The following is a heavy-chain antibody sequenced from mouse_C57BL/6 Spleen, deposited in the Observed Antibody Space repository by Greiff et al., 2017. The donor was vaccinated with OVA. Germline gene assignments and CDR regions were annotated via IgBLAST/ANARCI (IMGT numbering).Heavy chain of an antibody. J-gene: IGHJ2*01. CDR3: AKLNWDGTHFDY. V-gene: IGHV1-61*01. CDR2: IYPSDSET. D-gene: IGHD4-1*01. Sequence: QVQLKESGAELVRPGSSVKLSCKASGYTFTSYWMDWVKQRPGQGLEWIGNIYPSDSETHYNQKFKDKATLTVDKSSSTAYMQLSSLTSEDSAVYYCAKLNWDGTHFDYWGQGTTLTVSS. CDR1: GYTFTSYW.